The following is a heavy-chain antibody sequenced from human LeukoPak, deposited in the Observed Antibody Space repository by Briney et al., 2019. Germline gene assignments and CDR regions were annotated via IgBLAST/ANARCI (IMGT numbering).Heavy chain of an antibody. V-gene: IGHV1-46*01. CDR3: ARGKLSRTLQIWQQLVPYFDY. Sequence: ASVRVSCTASGYTFTSYYMHWVRQAPGQGLEWMGIINPSGGSTSYAQKFQGRVTMTRDTSTSTVYMELSSLRSEDTAVYYCARGKLSRTLQIWQQLVPYFDYWGQGTLVTVSS. D-gene: IGHD6-13*01. CDR2: INPSGGST. J-gene: IGHJ4*02. CDR1: GYTFTSYY.